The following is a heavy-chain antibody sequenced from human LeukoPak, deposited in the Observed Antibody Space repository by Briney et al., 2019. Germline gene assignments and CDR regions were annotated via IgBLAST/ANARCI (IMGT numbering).Heavy chain of an antibody. CDR3: ALTMVRGRDYYYGMDV. V-gene: IGHV3-53*01. Sequence: GGSLRLSCAASGFTVSSNYMSWVRQAPGKGLEWVSVIYSGGSTYYADSVKGQFTISRDNSKNTLYLQMNSLRAEDTAVYYCALTMVRGRDYYYGMDVWGQGTTVTVSS. CDR1: GFTVSSNY. J-gene: IGHJ6*02. CDR2: IYSGGST. D-gene: IGHD3-10*01.